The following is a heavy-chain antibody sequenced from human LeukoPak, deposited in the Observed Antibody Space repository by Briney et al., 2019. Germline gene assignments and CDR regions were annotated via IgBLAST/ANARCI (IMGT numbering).Heavy chain of an antibody. CDR3: ARDRGASGWLDY. J-gene: IGHJ4*02. V-gene: IGHV6-1*01. Sequence: SQTLSLTCAISGDTVSSNTAAWIWIRQSPSRGLECLGRTYYRSRWYNEYAVSVKSRMTINPDTSKNQFSLQLNSVTPEDTAVYYCARDRGASGWLDYWGQGTLVTVSS. CDR1: GDTVSSNTAA. CDR2: TYYRSRWYN. D-gene: IGHD6-19*01.